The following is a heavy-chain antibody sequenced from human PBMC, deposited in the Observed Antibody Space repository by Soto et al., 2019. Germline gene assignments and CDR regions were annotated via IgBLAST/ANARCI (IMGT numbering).Heavy chain of an antibody. CDR1: GGSVSSSNW. J-gene: IGHJ6*02. CDR3: ARASLATYNYFYYGMDV. CDR2: IYHSGST. V-gene: IGHV4-4*02. D-gene: IGHD3-10*01. Sequence: QVQLQESGPGLVKTSGTLSLTCAVSGGSVSSSNWWSWVRQPPGKGLEWVGEIYHSGSTNYNPSLKSRVTISVDKSKNQFSLKLSSVNAADTAVYFCARASLATYNYFYYGMDVWGQGTMVTVSS.